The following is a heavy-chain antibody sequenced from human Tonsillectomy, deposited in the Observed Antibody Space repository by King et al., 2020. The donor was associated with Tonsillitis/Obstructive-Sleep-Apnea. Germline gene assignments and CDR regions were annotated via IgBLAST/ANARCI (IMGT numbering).Heavy chain of an antibody. D-gene: IGHD1/OR15-1a*01. Sequence: QLVQSGAEVKKPGESLKISCKGSGYSFTSYWIGWVRQMPGKGLEWMGIIYPDDSDTRYSPSFQGQVTISADKSINTAYLQWSSLKASDTAIYYCATNSRNKGDYSYYGMDVWGQGATVTVSS. CDR3: ATNSRNKGDYSYYGMDV. CDR2: IYPDDSDT. CDR1: GYSFTSYW. J-gene: IGHJ6*02. V-gene: IGHV5-51*01.